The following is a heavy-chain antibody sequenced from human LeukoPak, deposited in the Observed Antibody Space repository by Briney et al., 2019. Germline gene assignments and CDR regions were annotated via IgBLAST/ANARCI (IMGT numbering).Heavy chain of an antibody. Sequence: GGSVRLSCAASGFTFSSYGMHWVRQAPGKGLEWVAFIRYDGSSKYYADSVKGRFTISRDNSKNTLYLQMNSLRAEDTAVYYCAKSLSGSSYYMDVWGRGTTVTVSS. V-gene: IGHV3-30*02. J-gene: IGHJ6*03. CDR1: GFTFSSYG. D-gene: IGHD3-10*01. CDR3: AKSLSGSSYYMDV. CDR2: IRYDGSSK.